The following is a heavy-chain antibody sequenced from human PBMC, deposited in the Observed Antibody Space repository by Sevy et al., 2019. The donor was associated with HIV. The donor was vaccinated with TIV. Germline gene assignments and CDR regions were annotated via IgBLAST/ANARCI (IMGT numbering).Heavy chain of an antibody. Sequence: GGCLRLSCAASGFTFSSYWMSCVRQAPGKGLERVANIKQDGSEKYYVDSVKGRFTISRDNAKNSLYLQMNSLRAEDTPVYYCARDWECTGRVCYFMDVWGQGTTVHVSS. CDR1: GFTFSSYW. V-gene: IGHV3-7*03. CDR2: IKQDGSEK. CDR3: ARDWECTGRVCYFMDV. D-gene: IGHD2-8*02. J-gene: IGHJ6*02.